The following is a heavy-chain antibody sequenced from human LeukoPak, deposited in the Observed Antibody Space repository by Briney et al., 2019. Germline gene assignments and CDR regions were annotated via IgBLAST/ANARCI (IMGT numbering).Heavy chain of an antibody. V-gene: IGHV3-7*01. Sequence: GGSLRLSCAASGFTFSSFWMSWVRQAPGKGLEWVANIKEDGSEKYYVDSVKGRFAISRDNPQNSLYLQTSSLRAEDTALYFCARDDGYRSYDYGGQGTLVTVSS. CDR2: IKEDGSEK. CDR1: GFTFSSFW. J-gene: IGHJ4*02. CDR3: ARDDGYRSYDY. D-gene: IGHD5-24*01.